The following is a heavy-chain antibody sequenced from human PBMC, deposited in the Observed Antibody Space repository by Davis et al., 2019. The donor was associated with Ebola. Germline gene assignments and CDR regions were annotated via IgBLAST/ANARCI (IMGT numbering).Heavy chain of an antibody. CDR3: TRSRYHDY. D-gene: IGHD6-13*01. Sequence: GGSLRLSCAASGFTFSSYWMSWVRQAPGKGLEWVANIKQDGSEKYYVDSVKGRFTISRDNAKNSLFLQMNSLRTEDTATYYCTRSRYHDYWGQGTPVTVSA. CDR1: GFTFSSYW. V-gene: IGHV3-7*01. J-gene: IGHJ4*02. CDR2: IKQDGSEK.